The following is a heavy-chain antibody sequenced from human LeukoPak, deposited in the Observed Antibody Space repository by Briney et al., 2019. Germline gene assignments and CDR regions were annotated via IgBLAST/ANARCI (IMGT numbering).Heavy chain of an antibody. CDR3: ARDGDTAMVPIDY. D-gene: IGHD5-18*01. CDR2: IKQDGSEK. CDR1: GFTFSSYW. J-gene: IGHJ4*02. V-gene: IGHV3-7*01. Sequence: PGGSLRLSCAASGFTFSSYWMSWVRQAPGKGLEWVANIKQDGSEKYYVDSVKGRFTISRDNAKNSLYLQMNSLRAEDTAVYYCARDGDTAMVPIDYWGQGTLVTVSS.